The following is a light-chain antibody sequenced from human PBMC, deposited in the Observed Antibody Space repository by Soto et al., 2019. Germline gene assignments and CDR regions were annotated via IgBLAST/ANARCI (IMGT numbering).Light chain of an antibody. CDR3: HQYNNWPPMYT. CDR1: QSVSSN. CDR2: AAS. J-gene: IGKJ2*01. Sequence: EIVMTQSPATLSVSPGVRATLSCRASQSVSSNLAWYQQKPGQAPRLLIYAASTRATAIPARFSGSGSGTEFTLTISSLQSEDFAVYYCHQYNNWPPMYTFGQGTKLEIK. V-gene: IGKV3-15*01.